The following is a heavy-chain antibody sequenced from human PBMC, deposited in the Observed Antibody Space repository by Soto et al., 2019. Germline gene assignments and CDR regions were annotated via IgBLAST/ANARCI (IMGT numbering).Heavy chain of an antibody. CDR3: ARGFRGPAKGWFDP. V-gene: IGHV1-69*06. CDR1: GGTFSNYA. Sequence: SVKVSCKASGGTFSNYAISWVRQAPGHGLEWVGGIIPLTETPVYAQTVQGRLTISVDKSKNQFSLKLSSVTAADTAVYYCARGFRGPAKGWFDPWGQGTLVTVSS. J-gene: IGHJ5*02. CDR2: IIPLTETP.